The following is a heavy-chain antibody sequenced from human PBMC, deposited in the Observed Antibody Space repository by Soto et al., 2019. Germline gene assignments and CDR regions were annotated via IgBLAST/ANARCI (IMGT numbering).Heavy chain of an antibody. Sequence: KTSETLSLTCTVSGGSISSGGYYWSWIRQHPGKGLEWIGYIYYSGSTYYNPSLKSRVTISVGTSKNQFSLKLSSVTAADTAVYYCAREPDYSNYLDYWGQGTLVTVSS. CDR2: IYYSGST. J-gene: IGHJ4*02. D-gene: IGHD4-4*01. CDR1: GGSISSGGYY. V-gene: IGHV4-31*03. CDR3: AREPDYSNYLDY.